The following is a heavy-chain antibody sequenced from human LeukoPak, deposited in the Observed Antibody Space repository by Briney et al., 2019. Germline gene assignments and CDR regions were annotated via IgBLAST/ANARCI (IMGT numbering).Heavy chain of an antibody. J-gene: IGHJ4*02. Sequence: GGSLRLSCAASGFTFSDYWMHWVRQAPGKGLVWVSRINTDMSSTIYTDSVKGRFTISRDNAKNTLYLQMNSLGAEDTAVYYCARDLSHCSGGSCYSAHFDYWGQGTLVTVSS. CDR2: INTDMSST. V-gene: IGHV3-74*01. CDR1: GFTFSDYW. CDR3: ARDLSHCSGGSCYSAHFDY. D-gene: IGHD2-15*01.